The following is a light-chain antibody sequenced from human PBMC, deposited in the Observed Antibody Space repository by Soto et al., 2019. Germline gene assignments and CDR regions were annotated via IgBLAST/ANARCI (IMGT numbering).Light chain of an antibody. Sequence: EIVMTQSPATLSVSPVERAPLSCRASQSVSSNLAWYQQKPGQAPRLLIYGASTRATGIPARFSGSGSGTEFTLTISSLQSEDFAVYYCQQYNNWPSWTFGQGTKVDIK. CDR3: QQYNNWPSWT. CDR2: GAS. V-gene: IGKV3-15*01. CDR1: QSVSSN. J-gene: IGKJ1*01.